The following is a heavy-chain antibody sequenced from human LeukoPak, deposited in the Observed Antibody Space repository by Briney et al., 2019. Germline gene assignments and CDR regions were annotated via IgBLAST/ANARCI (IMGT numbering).Heavy chain of an antibody. J-gene: IGHJ4*02. CDR3: ARVWGGGYNYFDY. Sequence: GGSLRLSCAASGFTVSSNYMSWVRQAPGKGLEWVSVIDSGGSTKYAGSVTGRFNISRDTSKNTLYLQMNSLRAEDTAVYYCARVWGGGYNYFDYWGQGTLVTVSS. D-gene: IGHD5-24*01. CDR2: IDSGGST. V-gene: IGHV3-53*01. CDR1: GFTVSSNY.